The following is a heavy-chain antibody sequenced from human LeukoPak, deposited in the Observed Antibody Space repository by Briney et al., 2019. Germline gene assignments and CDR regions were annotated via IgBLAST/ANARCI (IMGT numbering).Heavy chain of an antibody. CDR3: ARRGMAAAGFFDY. D-gene: IGHD6-13*01. CDR1: GGSISSNSNY. CDR2: VSYGGST. V-gene: IGHV4-39*01. Sequence: SETLSLTCTVSGGSISSNSNYWPWIRQPPGRVLEWIGSVSYGGSTYYSPSLESRVTISVDTSKNQFSLKLSPVTAADTAVYYCARRGMAAAGFFDYWGQGTLVSVSS. J-gene: IGHJ4*02.